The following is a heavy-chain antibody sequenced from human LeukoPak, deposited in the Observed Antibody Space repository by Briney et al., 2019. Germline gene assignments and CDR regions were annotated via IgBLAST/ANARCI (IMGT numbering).Heavy chain of an antibody. Sequence: SETLTLTCTVSGGSISSYYWSWIRQPPGKGLEWIGYIYYSGSTNYNPSLKSRVTVSVDTSKNQFSLKLSSVTAADTAVYYCAGTYYYDSSGYNWFDPWGQGTLVTVSS. D-gene: IGHD3-22*01. J-gene: IGHJ5*02. CDR1: GGSISSYY. CDR3: AGTYYYDSSGYNWFDP. V-gene: IGHV4-59*01. CDR2: IYYSGST.